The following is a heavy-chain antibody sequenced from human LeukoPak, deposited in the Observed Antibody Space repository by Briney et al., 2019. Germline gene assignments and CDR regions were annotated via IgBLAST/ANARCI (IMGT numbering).Heavy chain of an antibody. Sequence: GGSLRLSCAASGFTFSNYAMHWVRQAPGKGLEWVAVLSYDGSDRYYADSVKGRFTISRDNSKNTLYLQMNSLRAEDTAVYYCARPYYDSSGYRFDYWGQGTLVTVSS. J-gene: IGHJ4*02. CDR2: LSYDGSDR. CDR3: ARPYYDSSGYRFDY. V-gene: IGHV3-30-3*01. CDR1: GFTFSNYA. D-gene: IGHD3-22*01.